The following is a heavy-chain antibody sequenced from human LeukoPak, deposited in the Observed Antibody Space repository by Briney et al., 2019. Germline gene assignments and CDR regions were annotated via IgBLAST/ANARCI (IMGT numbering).Heavy chain of an antibody. CDR3: AKAGGAVVVPAAISFQH. V-gene: IGHV3-23*01. CDR1: GFTFSSYA. J-gene: IGHJ1*01. CDR2: ISGSGGST. Sequence: GGSLRLSCAASGFTFSSYAMSWVRQAPGKGLEWVSAISGSGGSTYYADSVKGRFTISRDNSKNTLYLQMNSLRAEDTAVYYCAKAGGAVVVPAAISFQHWGQGTLVTVSS. D-gene: IGHD2-2*01.